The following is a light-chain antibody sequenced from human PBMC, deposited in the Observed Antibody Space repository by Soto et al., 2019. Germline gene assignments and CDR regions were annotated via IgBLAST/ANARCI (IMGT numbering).Light chain of an antibody. Sequence: QSVLTQPASVSGSPGQSITISCTGTSSDVGGHNSVSWYQQHPGKAPKLMIYNVSNRPSGVSNRFSGSKSGNTASLTINGLLAEDEADYYCTSYTSSSTYVFGAGTKVTVL. V-gene: IGLV2-14*01. J-gene: IGLJ1*01. CDR3: TSYTSSSTYV. CDR1: SSDVGGHNS. CDR2: NVS.